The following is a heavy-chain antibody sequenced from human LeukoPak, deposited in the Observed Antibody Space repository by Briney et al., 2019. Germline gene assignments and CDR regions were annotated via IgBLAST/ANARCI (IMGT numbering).Heavy chain of an antibody. CDR1: GVTFNTYS. V-gene: IGHV3-30*03. CDR2: ISYDGSNK. Sequence: GESLRLSCAASGVTFNTYSMNWVRQAPGKGLEWVAVISYDGSNKYYADSVKGRFTISRDNSKNTLYLQMNSLRAEDTAVYYCARDPPVAQYYFDYWGQGTLVTVSS. J-gene: IGHJ4*02. D-gene: IGHD4-23*01. CDR3: ARDPPVAQYYFDY.